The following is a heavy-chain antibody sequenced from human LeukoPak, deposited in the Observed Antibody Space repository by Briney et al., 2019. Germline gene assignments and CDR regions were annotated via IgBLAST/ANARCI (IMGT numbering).Heavy chain of an antibody. D-gene: IGHD2-2*01. J-gene: IGHJ4*02. Sequence: ASVKVSCKASGYTFTSYGISWVRQAPGQGLEWMGWISAYNGNTNYAQKLQGRVTMTTDTSTSTVYMELSSLRSEDTAVYYCARDRDADIVVVPAAILAYWGQGTLVTVSS. CDR1: GYTFTSYG. CDR2: ISAYNGNT. V-gene: IGHV1-18*01. CDR3: ARDRDADIVVVPAAILAY.